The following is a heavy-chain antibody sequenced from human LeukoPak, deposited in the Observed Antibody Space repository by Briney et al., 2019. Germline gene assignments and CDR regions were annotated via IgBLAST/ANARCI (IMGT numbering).Heavy chain of an antibody. CDR1: GFTFGSYG. J-gene: IGHJ4*02. D-gene: IGHD6-13*01. CDR2: ISYDGSNK. V-gene: IGHV3-30*18. CDR3: AKDNTVLSSSWPTADY. Sequence: GGSLRLSCAASGFTFGSYGMHWVRQAPGKGLEWVAVISYDGSNKYYADSVKGRFTISRDNSKNTLYLQMNSLRAEDTAVYYCAKDNTVLSSSWPTADYWGQGTLVTVSS.